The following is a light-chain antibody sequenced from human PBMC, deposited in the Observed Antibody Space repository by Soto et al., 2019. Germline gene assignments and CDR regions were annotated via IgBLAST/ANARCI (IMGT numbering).Light chain of an antibody. Sequence: QSALTQPASVSGSPGQSITISCTGTSSDVGGYNYVSWYQQHPGKAPNLMIYDVSNRPSGVSNRFSGSKSGNTASLTISGLQAEDEADYYFSSYTRSSTRVFGGGTKLTVL. V-gene: IGLV2-14*01. CDR1: SSDVGGYNY. J-gene: IGLJ2*01. CDR2: DVS. CDR3: SSYTRSSTRV.